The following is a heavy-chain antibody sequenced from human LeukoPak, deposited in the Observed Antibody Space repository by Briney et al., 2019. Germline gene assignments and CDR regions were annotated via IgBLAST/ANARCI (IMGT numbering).Heavy chain of an antibody. CDR2: ISGGDGST. Sequence: GGSLRLSCAASGFTFSSYAMSWVRLAPGKGLKWVSSISGGDGSTYYANSVKGRFTISRDNSKNTLYLQMNSLRAEDTAVYYCAREATGYYDSSGPSSPLHYWGQGTLVTVSS. V-gene: IGHV3-23*01. J-gene: IGHJ4*02. CDR3: AREATGYYDSSGPSSPLHY. CDR1: GFTFSSYA. D-gene: IGHD3-22*01.